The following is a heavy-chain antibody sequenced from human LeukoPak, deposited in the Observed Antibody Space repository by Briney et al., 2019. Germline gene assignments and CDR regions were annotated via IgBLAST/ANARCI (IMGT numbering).Heavy chain of an antibody. CDR1: GFTFSSYG. D-gene: IGHD2-2*01. J-gene: IGHJ4*02. CDR2: IRYDGSNK. Sequence: GGSLRLSCAASGFTFSSYGMHWVRQAPGKGLEWVAFIRYDGSNKYCADSVKGRFTISRDNSKNTLYLQMNSLRAEDTAVYYCAKLYCSSTSCYSHSFDYWGQGTLVTVSS. V-gene: IGHV3-30*02. CDR3: AKLYCSSTSCYSHSFDY.